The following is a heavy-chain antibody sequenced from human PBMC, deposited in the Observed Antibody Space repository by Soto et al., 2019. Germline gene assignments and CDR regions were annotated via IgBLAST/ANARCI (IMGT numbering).Heavy chain of an antibody. V-gene: IGHV3-23*01. CDR2: ISGSGGTT. D-gene: IGHD3-10*01. J-gene: IGHJ4*02. CDR3: AKGWFEDY. Sequence: PGGSLRLSCAASGFTFSNYDMNWVRQAPGKGLEWVSSISGSGGTTYYADPVKGRLSISRDNSKNILYLHMNTLRAEDTAVYYCAKGWFEDYWGQGALVNVSS. CDR1: GFTFSNYD.